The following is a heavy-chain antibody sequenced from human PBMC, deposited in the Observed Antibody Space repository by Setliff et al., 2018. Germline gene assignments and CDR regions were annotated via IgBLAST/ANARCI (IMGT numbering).Heavy chain of an antibody. CDR1: GYRLIEVS. V-gene: IGHV1-24*01. CDR2: FDPEDEET. CDR3: ARVYIGVVPAAIPEFDY. D-gene: IGHD2-2*02. Sequence: ASVKVSCKVSGYRLIEVSMHWVRQAPGKGLEWMGGFDPEDEETIYAQKLQGRVTMTTDTSTSTAYMELRSLRSDDTAVYYCARVYIGVVPAAIPEFDYWGQGNLVTVSS. J-gene: IGHJ4*02.